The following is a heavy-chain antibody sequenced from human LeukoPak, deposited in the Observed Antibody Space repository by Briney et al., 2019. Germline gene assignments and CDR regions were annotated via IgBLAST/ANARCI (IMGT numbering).Heavy chain of an antibody. CDR1: GFTFGSYA. V-gene: IGHV3-23*01. Sequence: GGSLRLSCAASGFTFGSYAMYWVRQAPGKGLEWVSGISGSGGGTFYADSVKGRFTISRDNSENTVYLQMNSLRADDTAVYHCAKTTAGYSSGRYPGWPVDYWGQGTLVTVSS. J-gene: IGHJ4*02. CDR2: ISGSGGGT. CDR3: AKTTAGYSSGRYPGWPVDY. D-gene: IGHD6-19*01.